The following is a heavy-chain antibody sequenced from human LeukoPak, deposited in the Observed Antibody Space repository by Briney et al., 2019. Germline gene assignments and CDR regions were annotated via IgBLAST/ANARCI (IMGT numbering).Heavy chain of an antibody. J-gene: IGHJ1*01. CDR1: GLTFSSYG. CDR2: IQYDGNNK. CDR3: ARVITVYNDYEEVAEYFQH. Sequence: GGSLRLSCAASGLTFSSYGMYWVRQAPGKGLEWVAFIQYDGNNKHYADSVKGRFTISRDNSKNSLYLQMNSLRAEDTAVYYCARVITVYNDYEEVAEYFQHWGQGTLVIVSS. D-gene: IGHD4-17*01. V-gene: IGHV3-30*02.